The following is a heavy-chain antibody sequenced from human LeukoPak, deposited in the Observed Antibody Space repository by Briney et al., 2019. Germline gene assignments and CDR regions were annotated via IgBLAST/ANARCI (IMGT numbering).Heavy chain of an antibody. D-gene: IGHD6-19*01. J-gene: IGHJ4*02. Sequence: TGGSLRLSCAASGFTVSSNYMSWVRQAPGKGLEWVSVIYSGGSTYYADSVKGRFTISRDNSKNTLDLQMNSLRAEDTAVYYCARVSTSIAVAGTPFDYWGQGTLVTVSS. CDR1: GFTVSSNY. CDR2: IYSGGST. V-gene: IGHV3-66*01. CDR3: ARVSTSIAVAGTPFDY.